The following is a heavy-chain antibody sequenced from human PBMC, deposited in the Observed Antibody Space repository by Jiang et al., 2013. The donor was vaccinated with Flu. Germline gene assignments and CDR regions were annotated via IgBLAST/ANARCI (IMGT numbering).Heavy chain of an antibody. D-gene: IGHD5-12*01. CDR3: ARDAGNSGYGNDY. V-gene: IGHV3-48*02. Sequence: KGLDGFHTLVLIMNHICRLCEGRFTISRDNAKNSLFLQMNGLRDEDTAVYYCARDAGNSGYGNDYWGQGTLVTVSS. CDR2: LVLIMNH. J-gene: IGHJ4*02.